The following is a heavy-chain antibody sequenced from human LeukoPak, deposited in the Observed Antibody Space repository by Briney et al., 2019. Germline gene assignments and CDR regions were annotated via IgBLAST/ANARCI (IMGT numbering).Heavy chain of an antibody. J-gene: IGHJ5*02. CDR2: MNPNSGNT. D-gene: IGHD3-22*01. CDR3: ARDYYDSSGYYYNWFAP. V-gene: IGHV1-8*01. Sequence: GASVKVSCKASGYTFTSYDINWVRQATGQGLEWMGWMNPNSGNTGYAQKFQGRVTMTRNTSISTAYMELSSLRSEDTAVYYCARDYYDSSGYYYNWFAPWGQGTLVTVSS. CDR1: GYTFTSYD.